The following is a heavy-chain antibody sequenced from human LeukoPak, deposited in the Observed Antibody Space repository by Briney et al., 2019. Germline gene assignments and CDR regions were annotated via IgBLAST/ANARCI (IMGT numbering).Heavy chain of an antibody. CDR2: ISPSGGST. Sequence: ASVKVSCKASGYTFTNYYIHWVRQAPGQGLEWMGVISPSGGSTSYAQKFQGRLTMTRDTSTSTVDMELSSLRSEDTAVYYCARDNIKRITMIVGVDYWGQGTLVTVSS. CDR3: ARDNIKRITMIVGVDY. J-gene: IGHJ4*02. V-gene: IGHV1-46*01. D-gene: IGHD3-22*01. CDR1: GYTFTNYY.